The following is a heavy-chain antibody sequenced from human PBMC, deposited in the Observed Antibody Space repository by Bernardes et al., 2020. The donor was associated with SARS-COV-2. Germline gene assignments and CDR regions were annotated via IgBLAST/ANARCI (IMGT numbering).Heavy chain of an antibody. CDR3: ARGSIFTTHFDP. Sequence: SQTLSLTCAISGDSVSSTSAAWNWIWQSPSRGLEWLGRTYYRSTWFNNYAPSVKSRITINPDTSKNQVSLQLNSVTPDDTAVYYCARGSIFTTHFDPWGQGTLVTVSS. CDR2: TYYRSTWFN. CDR1: GDSVSSTSAA. V-gene: IGHV6-1*01. D-gene: IGHD1-1*01. J-gene: IGHJ5*02.